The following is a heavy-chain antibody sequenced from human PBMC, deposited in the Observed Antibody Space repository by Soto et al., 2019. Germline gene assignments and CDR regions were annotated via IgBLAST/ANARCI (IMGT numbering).Heavy chain of an antibody. CDR3: ARQVVDGTVAGSGSFDY. Sequence: SETLSLTCTVSGGSISSYYWSWIRQPPGRGLEWIGSFYYSGSTYYNPSLKSRVTIYVDTSENQFSLKLNSVAAADTAVYYCARQVVDGTVAGSGSFDYWGPGTLVTVSS. V-gene: IGHV4-59*05. CDR2: FYYSGST. D-gene: IGHD3-10*01. CDR1: GGSISSYY. J-gene: IGHJ4*02.